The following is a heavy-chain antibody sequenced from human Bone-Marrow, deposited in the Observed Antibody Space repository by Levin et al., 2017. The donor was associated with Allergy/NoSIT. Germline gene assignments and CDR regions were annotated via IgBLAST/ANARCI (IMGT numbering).Heavy chain of an antibody. D-gene: IGHD6-13*01. CDR2: INPNSGGT. CDR3: ARGLRPGYSSSWFDS. J-gene: IGHJ5*01. V-gene: IGHV1-2*02. CDR1: GYTFTGYY. Sequence: ASVKVSCKASGYTFTGYYLHWVRQAPGQGLEWMGWINPNSGGTNYAQKFQGRVTMTRDTSITTAYMELSSLRSDDTAVYYCARGLRPGYSSSWFDSWGQGTLFTVSS.